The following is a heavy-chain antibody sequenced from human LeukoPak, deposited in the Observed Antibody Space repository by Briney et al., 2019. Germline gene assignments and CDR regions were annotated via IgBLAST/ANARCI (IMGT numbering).Heavy chain of an antibody. CDR1: GYTFTGFY. CDR3: ARAAANWGYFDY. V-gene: IGHV1-2*02. D-gene: IGHD7-27*01. J-gene: IGHJ4*02. CDR2: INPNSGGT. Sequence: ASGKVSCKASGYTFTGFYMHWVRQAPGQGLEWMGWINPNSGGTNYAQKFQGRVTLTRDTSISTAYMDLSRLRSDDTAVYYCARAAANWGYFDYRGQGTLVTVSS.